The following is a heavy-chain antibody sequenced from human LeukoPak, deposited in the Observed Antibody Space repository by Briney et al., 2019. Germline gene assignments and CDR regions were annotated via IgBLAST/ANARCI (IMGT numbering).Heavy chain of an antibody. V-gene: IGHV3-30*18. CDR3: AKDGSSGWYQKSPFDY. Sequence: GRSLILSCAASGFTFSSYGMHWVRQAPGKGLEWVALISDDGSNKYYADSVKGRFTISRDNPKNTLYLQMNSLRAEDTAVYHCAKDGSSGWYQKSPFDYWGQGTLVTVSS. CDR2: ISDDGSNK. J-gene: IGHJ4*02. D-gene: IGHD6-19*01. CDR1: GFTFSSYG.